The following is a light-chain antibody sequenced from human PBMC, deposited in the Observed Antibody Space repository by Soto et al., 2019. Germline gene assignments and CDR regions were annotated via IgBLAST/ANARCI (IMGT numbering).Light chain of an antibody. V-gene: IGKV3-15*01. Sequence: EIVMTQSPATLSVSPGGXXXXXXXASXXVSXXFAWYRQKPGQAPTLLIYRASTRATGIPARFSGSGSGTEFTLTISSLQSEDFAVYYCQQYGTSPWTFGQGTKVEIK. CDR3: QQYGTSPWT. J-gene: IGKJ1*01. CDR1: XXVSXX. CDR2: RAS.